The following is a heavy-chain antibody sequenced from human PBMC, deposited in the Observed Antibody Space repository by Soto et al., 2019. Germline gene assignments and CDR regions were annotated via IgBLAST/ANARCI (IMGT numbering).Heavy chain of an antibody. J-gene: IGHJ4*01. CDR1: GYTFTSYG. V-gene: IGHV1-18*01. CDR3: ARSPRPRWYFDY. D-gene: IGHD2-15*01. Sequence: ASVKVSCKASGYTFTSYGISWVRQAPGQGLEWMGWISAYNGNTNYAQKLQGRVTMTTDTSTSTAYMELRSLRSDDTAVYYCARSPRPRWYFDYWGQEPWSPSPQ. CDR2: ISAYNGNT.